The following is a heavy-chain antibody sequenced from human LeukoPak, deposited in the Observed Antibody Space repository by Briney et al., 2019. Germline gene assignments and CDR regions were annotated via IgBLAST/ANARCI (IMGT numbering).Heavy chain of an antibody. CDR1: GFTFSSYA. D-gene: IGHD3-10*01. J-gene: IGHJ4*02. Sequence: GGSLRLSCAASGFTFSSYAMSWVRQAPGKGLEWVSAISGSGGSTYYADSVKGRFTISRDSSKNTLYLQMNSLRAEDTAVYYCAKDPVLLWFGEFFGYWGQGTLVTVSS. V-gene: IGHV3-23*01. CDR3: AKDPVLLWFGEFFGY. CDR2: ISGSGGST.